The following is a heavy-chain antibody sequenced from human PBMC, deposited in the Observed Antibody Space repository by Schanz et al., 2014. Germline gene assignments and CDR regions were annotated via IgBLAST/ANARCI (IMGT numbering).Heavy chain of an antibody. CDR2: IWYDGNNK. CDR3: ATEGPRGTRHPINYYYAMDN. V-gene: IGHV3-33*01. D-gene: IGHD6-6*01. CDR1: GFAFNNYG. Sequence: QVQLAESGGGVVQPGRSLRLSCAASGFAFNNYGMHWVRQAPGKGLEWVAIIWYDGNNKKYADSVKGRFTISRDNSKNTLYLQMNSLRAEDTAVYYCATEGPRGTRHPINYYYAMDNWGQGTKVTV. J-gene: IGHJ6*02.